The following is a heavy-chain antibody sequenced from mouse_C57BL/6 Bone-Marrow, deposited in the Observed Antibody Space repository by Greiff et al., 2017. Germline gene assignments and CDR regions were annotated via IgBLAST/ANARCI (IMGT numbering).Heavy chain of an antibody. CDR3: ARDGRAIDY. J-gene: IGHJ4*01. V-gene: IGHV1-7*01. Sequence: VKLVESGAELAKPGASVKLSCKASGYTFTSYWMPWVKQRPGQGLEWIGYINPISGHTKYNEKFKDKATLTADKSSNTAYMQLSSLTYEDSAVYYCARDGRAIDYWGQGTSVTVSS. CDR2: INPISGHT. CDR1: GYTFTSYW.